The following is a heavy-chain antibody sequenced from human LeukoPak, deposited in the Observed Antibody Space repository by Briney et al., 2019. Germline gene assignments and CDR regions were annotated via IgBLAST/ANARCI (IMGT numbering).Heavy chain of an antibody. CDR2: IKRDGSEK. Sequence: GGSLRLSCVASRFTFTDYWMSWVRQVPGKGLEWVANIKRDGSEKYYVDSVKGRFTISRDNAKNSLYLQMNSLRAEDTAVYYCARGREGHYFDYWGQGTLVTVSS. J-gene: IGHJ4*02. V-gene: IGHV3-7*01. D-gene: IGHD5-24*01. CDR3: ARGREGHYFDY. CDR1: RFTFTDYW.